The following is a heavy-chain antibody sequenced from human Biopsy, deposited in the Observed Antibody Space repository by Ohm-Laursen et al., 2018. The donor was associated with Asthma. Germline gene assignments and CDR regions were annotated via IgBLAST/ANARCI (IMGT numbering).Heavy chain of an antibody. D-gene: IGHD6-6*01. V-gene: IGHV4-39*02. CDR2: IYYSGRM. CDR1: GDAMSTSGSY. Sequence: SDTLSLTCIVSGDAMSTSGSYWGWIRQSPGKGLEWIGSIYYSGRMYYNPSLESRVTISADTSKNHFSLKVTSVTAADTAVYYCARAVSSSSYWYSDLWGRGDLVTVSS. CDR3: ARAVSSSSYWYSDL. J-gene: IGHJ2*01.